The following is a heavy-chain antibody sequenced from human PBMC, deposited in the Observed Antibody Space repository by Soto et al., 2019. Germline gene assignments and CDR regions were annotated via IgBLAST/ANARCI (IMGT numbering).Heavy chain of an antibody. V-gene: IGHV5-51*01. J-gene: IGHJ3*02. CDR1: VYIFTSYW. Sequence: PGESLKISCKCSVYIFTSYWIGWVRQMPGKGLEWMGIIYPGDSDTRYSPSFQGQVTISADKSISTAYLQWSSLKASDTAMYYCARPRHPRMATNAFDIWGQGTMVTVSS. CDR3: ARPRHPRMATNAFDI. CDR2: IYPGDSDT. D-gene: IGHD5-12*01.